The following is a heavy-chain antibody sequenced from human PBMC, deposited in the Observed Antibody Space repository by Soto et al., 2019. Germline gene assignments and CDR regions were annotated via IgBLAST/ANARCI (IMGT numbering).Heavy chain of an antibody. J-gene: IGHJ6*02. CDR3: SGGSGMYSGWVAGGYYCYSMDV. CDR1: GGTFSSYA. CDR2: IIPIFGTA. D-gene: IGHD3-10*01. V-gene: IGHV1-69*01. Sequence: QVQLVQSGAEVKKPGSSVKVSCKASGGTFSSYAISWVRQAPGQGLEWMGGIIPIFGTANYAQKFQGRVTSTADESTSSAYMEMSSLRSEDTAVYYCSGGSGMYSGWVAGGYYCYSMDVWGQGTTVTVSS.